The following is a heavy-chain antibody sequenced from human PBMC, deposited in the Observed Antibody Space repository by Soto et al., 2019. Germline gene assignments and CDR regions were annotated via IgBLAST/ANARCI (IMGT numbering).Heavy chain of an antibody. D-gene: IGHD2-2*03. Sequence: SVKVSCKASGGTFSSYAISWVRQAPGQGLEWMGGIIPIFGTANYAQKFQGRVTITADESTSTAYMELSSLRSEDTAVYYCASHWARLDIVVVPAYPEDYWGQGTLVTVSS. CDR1: GGTFSSYA. CDR2: IIPIFGTA. V-gene: IGHV1-69*13. CDR3: ASHWARLDIVVVPAYPEDY. J-gene: IGHJ4*02.